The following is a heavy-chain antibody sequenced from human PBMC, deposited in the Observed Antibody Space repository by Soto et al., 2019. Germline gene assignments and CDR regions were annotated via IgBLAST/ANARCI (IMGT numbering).Heavy chain of an antibody. Sequence: ASVKVSCKTSEYTFSSDYVHWVRLAPGQGLEWMGVINPSGTVTVYAPKFQGRVTMTRDTSTGTVYMDLGSLRSDDTTIYYCTRDEPNGLNDAFHAWGQGTMVTVSS. J-gene: IGHJ3*01. CDR1: EYTFSSDY. D-gene: IGHD2-8*01. CDR2: INPSGTVT. V-gene: IGHV1-46*03. CDR3: TRDEPNGLNDAFHA.